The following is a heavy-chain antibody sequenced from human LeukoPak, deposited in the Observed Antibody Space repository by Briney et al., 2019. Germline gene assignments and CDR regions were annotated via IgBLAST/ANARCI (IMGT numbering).Heavy chain of an antibody. D-gene: IGHD3-22*01. V-gene: IGHV4-59*01. Sequence: PSETLSLTCTVSGGSISSYYWSWLRQPPGKGLEWIGYIYYSGSTNYNPSLKSRVTISVDTSKNQFSLKLSSVTAADTAVYYCARYYDSSGYYDYWGQGTLVTVSS. J-gene: IGHJ4*02. CDR2: IYYSGST. CDR3: ARYYDSSGYYDY. CDR1: GGSISSYY.